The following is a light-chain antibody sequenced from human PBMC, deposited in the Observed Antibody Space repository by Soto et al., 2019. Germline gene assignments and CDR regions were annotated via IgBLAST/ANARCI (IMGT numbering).Light chain of an antibody. CDR1: QSVGSN. CDR2: GAS. V-gene: IGKV3-20*01. Sequence: EIVLTQSPATLSLSPGERATLSCRASQSVGSNLAWYQQKPGQAPRLLIYGASTRATGIPARFSGSGSGAEFTLTISRLEPEDFAVYYCQQYGSSPLTFGGGTKVDI. J-gene: IGKJ4*01. CDR3: QQYGSSPLT.